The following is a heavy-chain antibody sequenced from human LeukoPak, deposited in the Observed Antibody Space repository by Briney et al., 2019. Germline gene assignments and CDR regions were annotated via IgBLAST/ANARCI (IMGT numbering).Heavy chain of an antibody. Sequence: PGGSLRLSCAASGFTFITYSMNCVRQAPGKGLEWVSYISSVGGTIYYADSVKGRFTISRDNAKSSLYLQMNSLRDEDTAVFYCARSVRGKTFDAFDVWGQGTMVTVSS. CDR2: ISSVGGTI. J-gene: IGHJ3*01. V-gene: IGHV3-48*02. D-gene: IGHD3-10*01. CDR1: GFTFITYS. CDR3: ARSVRGKTFDAFDV.